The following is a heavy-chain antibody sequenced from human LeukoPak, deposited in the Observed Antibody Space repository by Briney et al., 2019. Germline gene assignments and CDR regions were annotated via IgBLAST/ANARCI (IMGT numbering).Heavy chain of an antibody. Sequence: ASVKVSCKASGYTFTSYDIHWLRQATGQGLEWMGWMNPNSGNTGYAQKFQGRVTMTRDTSISTAYMELSSLRSEDTAVYYCASTMVRGVISRGARDYWGQGTLVTVSS. CDR2: MNPNSGNT. J-gene: IGHJ4*02. CDR1: GYTFTSYD. D-gene: IGHD3-10*01. CDR3: ASTMVRGVISRGARDY. V-gene: IGHV1-8*01.